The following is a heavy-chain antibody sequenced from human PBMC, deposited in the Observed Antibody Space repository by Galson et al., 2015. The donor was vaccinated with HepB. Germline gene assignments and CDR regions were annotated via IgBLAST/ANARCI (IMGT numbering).Heavy chain of an antibody. CDR3: ARGNDYFDY. V-gene: IGHV4-59*01. CDR2: IYSSGST. CDR1: GGSISGYY. Sequence: ETLSLTCTVSGGSISGYYWDWIRQPPGKGLEWIGYIYSSGSTIYNPSLKSRVAISVDTSKNQFSLKLSSVTAADTAVYYCARGNDYFDYWGQGTLVTVSS. J-gene: IGHJ4*02.